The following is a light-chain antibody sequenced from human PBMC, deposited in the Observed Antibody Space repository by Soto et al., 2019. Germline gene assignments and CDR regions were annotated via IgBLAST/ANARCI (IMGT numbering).Light chain of an antibody. Sequence: QSALTQPASVSGSPGQSITISCTGTSSDVGGYKFVSWYQQHPGKAPEFIIYDVSIRPSGVSNRFSGSKSGNTASLTISWLQAADEADYYCSSYTSGSHYVFGTGTKLTVL. CDR3: SSYTSGSHYV. V-gene: IGLV2-14*01. J-gene: IGLJ1*01. CDR2: DVS. CDR1: SSDVGGYKF.